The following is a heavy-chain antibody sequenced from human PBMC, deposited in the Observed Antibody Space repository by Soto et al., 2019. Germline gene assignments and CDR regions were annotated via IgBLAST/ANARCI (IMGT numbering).Heavy chain of an antibody. CDR1: GFTFSSYS. CDR3: PRAKETGLYDAFDV. CDR2: ISASSSYI. J-gene: IGHJ3*01. V-gene: IGHV3-21*01. Sequence: PGWSLSLSCAASGFTFSSYSMNWVRQAPGKGLEWVSSISASSSYIYYADSLKGRFTISRDNAKNSLDLQMNSLRVDDTAVYYCPRAKETGLYDAFDVWAQETMVSASS. D-gene: IGHD7-27*01.